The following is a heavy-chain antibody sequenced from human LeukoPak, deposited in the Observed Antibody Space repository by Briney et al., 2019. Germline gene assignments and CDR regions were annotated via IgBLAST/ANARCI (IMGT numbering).Heavy chain of an antibody. CDR2: ISGSGGST. D-gene: IGHD4-11*01. V-gene: IGHV3-23*01. J-gene: IGHJ3*02. CDR3: AKDLVVIPSGVGDDYPFDASDI. Sequence: PGGSLRLSCAASGFTFSSYAMSWVRQAPGKGLEWVSAISGSGGSTHYADSVKGRFTISRDNSKNTVFLQMKSLRAEDTAVYFCAKDLVVIPSGVGDDYPFDASDIWGQGTLVTVSS. CDR1: GFTFSSYA.